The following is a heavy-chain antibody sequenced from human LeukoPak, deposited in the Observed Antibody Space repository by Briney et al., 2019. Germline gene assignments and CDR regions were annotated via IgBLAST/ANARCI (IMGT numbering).Heavy chain of an antibody. CDR1: GFTVITND. CDR3: ARGVEPLAANTLAY. J-gene: IGHJ4*02. Sequence: GGSLRLPCAASGFTVITNDMTWVRQAPGKGLEWISVLYSDGNTKYADSVQGRFTISRDNSKNTLYLEMNSLSPDDTAVYYCARGVEPLAANTLAYWGQGTLVTVSS. CDR2: LYSDGNT. V-gene: IGHV3-53*01. D-gene: IGHD1-14*01.